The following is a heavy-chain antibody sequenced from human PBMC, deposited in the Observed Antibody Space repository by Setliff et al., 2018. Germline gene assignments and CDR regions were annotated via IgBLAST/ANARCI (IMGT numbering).Heavy chain of an antibody. D-gene: IGHD6-19*01. Sequence: ASVKVSCKASGYTFTSYGFSWVRQAPGQGLEWMGWISVYNGKTKYAQKFQGRVTMTTDESTSTAYMELSSLRSEDTAVYYCAKDSPLGGWYGSFDYWGQGTLVTVSS. CDR2: ISVYNGKT. J-gene: IGHJ4*02. CDR3: AKDSPLGGWYGSFDY. CDR1: GYTFTSYG. V-gene: IGHV1-18*01.